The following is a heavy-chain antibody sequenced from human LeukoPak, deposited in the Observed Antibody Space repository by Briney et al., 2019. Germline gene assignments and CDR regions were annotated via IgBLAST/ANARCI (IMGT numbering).Heavy chain of an antibody. J-gene: IGHJ4*02. CDR2: ISGSGGDT. CDR1: GLTFSSYA. CDR3: AKSPGY. Sequence: AGGSLRLCCAASGLTFSSYALTWVRQAPGKGLEWVSAISGSGGDTYNADSVRGRFTISRDNSKNTLYLQMNSLRAEDTAVYYCAKSPGYWGQGTLVTVSS. V-gene: IGHV3-23*01.